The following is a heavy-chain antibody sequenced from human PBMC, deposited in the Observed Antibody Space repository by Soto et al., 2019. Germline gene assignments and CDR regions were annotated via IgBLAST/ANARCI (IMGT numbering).Heavy chain of an antibody. V-gene: IGHV4-34*01. J-gene: IGHJ6*02. CDR1: GGSFSGYY. CDR2: ISYSGST. CDR3: ARDGRWARYYYYYGMDV. Sequence: PSETLSLTCAVYGGSFSGYYWTWIRQSPGKGLEWIGQISYSGSTNYNPSLKSRVFISIGTSNNQFFLELTSVTAADTAVYYCARDGRWARYYYYYGMDVWGQGTTVTVSS. D-gene: IGHD1-26*01.